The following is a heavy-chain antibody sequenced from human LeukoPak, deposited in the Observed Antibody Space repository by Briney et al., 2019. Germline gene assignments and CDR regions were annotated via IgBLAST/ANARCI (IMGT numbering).Heavy chain of an antibody. Sequence: HPGGSLRLSCAASDLSVSDNYMHWVRQAPGKGLEWVANINQDGSVKYYVDFVKGRFTISRDNAKNSLYLQMNSLRAEDTAVYYCARDLLWGRGTLVTVSS. V-gene: IGHV3-7*01. CDR2: INQDGSVK. CDR1: DLSVSDNY. D-gene: IGHD3-10*01. CDR3: ARDLL. J-gene: IGHJ4*02.